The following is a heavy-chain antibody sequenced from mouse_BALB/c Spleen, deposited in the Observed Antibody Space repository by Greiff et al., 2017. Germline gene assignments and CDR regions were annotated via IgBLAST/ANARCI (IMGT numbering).Heavy chain of an antibody. CDR2: ISYDGSN. Sequence: EVKLVESGPGLVKPSQSLSLTCSVTGYSITSGYYWNWIRQFPGNKLEWMGYISYDGSNNYNPSLKNRISITRDTSKNQFFLKLNSVTTEDTATYYCARGRPAMDDWGQGTSVTVSS. J-gene: IGHJ4*01. CDR1: GYSITSGYY. V-gene: IGHV3-6*02. CDR3: ARGRPAMDD. D-gene: IGHD1-2*01.